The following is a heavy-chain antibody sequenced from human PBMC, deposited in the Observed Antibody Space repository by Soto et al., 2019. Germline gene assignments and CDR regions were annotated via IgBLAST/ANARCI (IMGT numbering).Heavy chain of an antibody. Sequence: ASVRVSCKASGYTFTSYGISWVRQAPGQGLEWMGWISAYNGNTNYAQKLQGRVTMTTDTSTSTAYMELRSLRSADTAVYYCAIARPPMVGATPRAWFDPWGQGTLVTVSS. V-gene: IGHV1-18*01. CDR2: ISAYNGNT. D-gene: IGHD1-26*01. CDR3: AIARPPMVGATPRAWFDP. J-gene: IGHJ5*02. CDR1: GYTFTSYG.